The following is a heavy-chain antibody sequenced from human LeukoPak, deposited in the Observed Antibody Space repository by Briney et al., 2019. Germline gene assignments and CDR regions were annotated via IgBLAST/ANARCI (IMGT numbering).Heavy chain of an antibody. J-gene: IGHJ3*02. CDR1: GGTFSSYA. Sequence: GASAKVSCKASGGTFSSYAITWVRQAPRQGLEWMGRIIPILGIANYAQKFQGRVTIIADKSTSTAYMELSSLRSEDTAVYYCARDLYSGHEGNAFDIWGQGTMVTVSS. CDR2: IIPILGIA. V-gene: IGHV1-69*04. CDR3: ARDLYSGHEGNAFDI. D-gene: IGHD5-12*01.